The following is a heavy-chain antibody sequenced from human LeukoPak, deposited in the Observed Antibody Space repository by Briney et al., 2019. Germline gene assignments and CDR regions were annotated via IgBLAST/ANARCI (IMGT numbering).Heavy chain of an antibody. CDR1: GFTFSSYS. V-gene: IGHV3-30*03. CDR2: ISYDGSAK. Sequence: GGSLRLSCAASGFTFSSYSMNWVRQAPGKGLEWVAVISYDGSAKFYADSVKGRFTISRDNSKNTLYLQMNSLRGEDTAVYYCARTPRDGYNSLDYWGQGALVTVSS. D-gene: IGHD5-24*01. CDR3: ARTPRDGYNSLDY. J-gene: IGHJ4*02.